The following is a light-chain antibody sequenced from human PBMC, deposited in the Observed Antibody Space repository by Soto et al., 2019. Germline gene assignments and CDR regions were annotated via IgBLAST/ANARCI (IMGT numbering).Light chain of an antibody. CDR1: QGISTY. CDR2: TAS. J-gene: IGKJ1*01. V-gene: IGKV1-39*01. Sequence: DVHLTQSPSFLSACVGDRVTVTCRASQGISTYLAWYQQKPGKAPNLLIYTASTLQTGVPSRFSGSGSGTDFTLTISSLQPEDFATYYCQQSYSFATFGQGTKVDIK. CDR3: QQSYSFAT.